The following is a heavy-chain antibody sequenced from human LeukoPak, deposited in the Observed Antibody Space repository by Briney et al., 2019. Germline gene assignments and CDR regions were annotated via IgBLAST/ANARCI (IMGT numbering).Heavy chain of an antibody. CDR2: IYPGDSDT. Sequence: GESLKISCKGSGYSFTSYWIGWVRQMPGKGLEWMGIIYPGDSDTRYSPSFKGQVTISADKSISTAYLQWSSLKASDTAMYYCARRYTAMAGTGYYFDYWGQGTLVTVSS. V-gene: IGHV5-51*01. CDR3: ARRYTAMAGTGYYFDY. D-gene: IGHD5-18*01. CDR1: GYSFTSYW. J-gene: IGHJ4*02.